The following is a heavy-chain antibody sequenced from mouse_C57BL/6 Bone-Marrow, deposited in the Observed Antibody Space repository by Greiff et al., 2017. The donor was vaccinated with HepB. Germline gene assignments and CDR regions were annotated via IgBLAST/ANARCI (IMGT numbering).Heavy chain of an antibody. J-gene: IGHJ1*03. D-gene: IGHD1-1*01. CDR2: IYPGDGDT. V-gene: IGHV1-82*01. CDR1: GYAFSSSW. Sequence: VKLMESGPELVKPGASVKISCKASGYAFSSSWMNWVKQRPGKGLEWIGRIYPGDGDTNYNGKFKGKATLTADKSSSTAYMQLSSLTSEDSAVYFCASYYYGPYFDVWGTGTTVTVSS. CDR3: ASYYYGPYFDV.